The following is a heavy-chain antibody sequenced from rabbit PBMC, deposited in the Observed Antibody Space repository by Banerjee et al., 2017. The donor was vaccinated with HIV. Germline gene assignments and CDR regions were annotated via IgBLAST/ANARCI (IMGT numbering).Heavy chain of an antibody. CDR3: TRAAGYGGYGYSTGFDL. D-gene: IGHD6-1*01. Sequence: QEHLVESGGGLVTLGGSLKLTCKASGIDFSRSFWISWVRQTPGKGLEWIGCIYPTYGATDYANWVNGRFTISLDNAQNTVFLQMTSLTAADTATYFCTRAAGYGGYGYSTGFDLWGPGTL. CDR1: GIDFSRSFW. V-gene: IGHV1S43*01. CDR2: IYPTYGAT. J-gene: IGHJ4*01.